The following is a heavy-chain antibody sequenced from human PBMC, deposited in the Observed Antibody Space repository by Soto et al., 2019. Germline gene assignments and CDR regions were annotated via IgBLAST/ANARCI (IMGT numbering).Heavy chain of an antibody. CDR2: ISGSGGST. CDR3: AKHRGLRYFDWLLDEFDY. J-gene: IGHJ4*02. V-gene: IGHV3-23*01. Sequence: PGGSLRLSCAASGFTFSGSAMHWVRQASGKGLEWVSAISGSGGSTYYADSVKGRFTISGDNSKNTLYLQMNSLRAEDTAVYYCAKHRGLRYFDWLLDEFDYWGQGTLVTVSS. D-gene: IGHD3-9*01. CDR1: GFTFSGSA.